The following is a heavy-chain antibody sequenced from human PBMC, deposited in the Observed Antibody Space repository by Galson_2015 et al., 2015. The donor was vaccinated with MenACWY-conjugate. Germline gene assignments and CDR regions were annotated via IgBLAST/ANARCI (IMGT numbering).Heavy chain of an antibody. J-gene: IGHJ4*02. CDR1: GFSVSSNF. Sequence: SLRLSCAASGFSVSSNFMTWVRQAPGKGLEWVSDIYSDALGATTHYSDSVKGRFTNSRDNSKNTLYLQMNSLRVEDTAVYYCAREGRHVGSYSDLDYWGQGTLVTVSS. V-gene: IGHV3-53*01. CDR2: IYSDALGATT. CDR3: AREGRHVGSYSDLDY. D-gene: IGHD1-26*01.